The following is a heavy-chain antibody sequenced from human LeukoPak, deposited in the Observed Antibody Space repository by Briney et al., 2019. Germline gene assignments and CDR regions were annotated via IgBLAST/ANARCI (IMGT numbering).Heavy chain of an antibody. D-gene: IGHD2-15*01. CDR2: ISSSSSYI. Sequence: GESLRLSCAASGFTFSSYTMNWVRQAPGKGLEWVSSISSSSSYIYYADSVKGRFTISRDNAKNSLYLQMNSLRAEDTAVYYCARVTCSGGSCYSWDYWGQGTLVTVSS. J-gene: IGHJ4*02. V-gene: IGHV3-21*01. CDR1: GFTFSSYT. CDR3: ARVTCSGGSCYSWDY.